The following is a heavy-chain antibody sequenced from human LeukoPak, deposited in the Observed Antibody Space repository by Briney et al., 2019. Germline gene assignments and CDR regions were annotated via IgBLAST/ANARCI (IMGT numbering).Heavy chain of an antibody. V-gene: IGHV1-2*02. CDR1: GYTFTGYY. J-gene: IGHJ3*01. CDR2: INPNSGGT. CDR3: ARGDSSGYLGAFDV. D-gene: IGHD3-22*01. Sequence: ASVKVSCKASGYTFTGYYMHWVRQAPGQGLEWMGWINPNSGGTNYAQKFQGRVTMTRDTSISTAYMELSSLTSEDTALYYCARGDSSGYLGAFDVWGQGTMVAVSS.